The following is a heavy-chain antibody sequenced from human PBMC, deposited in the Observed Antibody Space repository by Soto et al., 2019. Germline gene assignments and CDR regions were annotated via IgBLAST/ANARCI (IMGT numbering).Heavy chain of an antibody. CDR2: ISGSGGST. CDR1: GFTFSSYA. D-gene: IGHD1-26*01. V-gene: IGHV3-23*01. CDR3: EKSVGIVGPLYHFDY. Sequence: GGSLRLSCAASGFTFSSYAMSWVRQAPGRGLEWVSAISGSGGSTYYADSVKGRFTISRDNSKNTLYLQMNSLRAEDTAVYYCEKSVGIVGPLYHFDYRAQRTLVPVSA. J-gene: IGHJ4*02.